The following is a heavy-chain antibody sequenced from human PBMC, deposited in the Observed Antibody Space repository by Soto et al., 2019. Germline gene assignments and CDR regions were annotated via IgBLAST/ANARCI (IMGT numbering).Heavy chain of an antibody. Sequence: EVQLVESGGGLVQPGGSLRLSCAASGFTFSTYWMTWVRQPPGKGLAWVANIDQDGSETYYVDSVRGRFTVSRDNAKNSLYLQMNSLRVEDTAVYYCVCGGNFFIYWGQGTLVTVSP. V-gene: IGHV3-7*01. CDR2: IDQDGSET. CDR3: VCGGNFFIY. J-gene: IGHJ4*02. CDR1: GFTFSTYW. D-gene: IGHD3-16*01.